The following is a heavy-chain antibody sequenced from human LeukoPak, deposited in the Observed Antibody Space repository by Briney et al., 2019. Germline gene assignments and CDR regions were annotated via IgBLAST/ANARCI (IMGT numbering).Heavy chain of an antibody. Sequence: SETLSLTCAVYGGSFSGYYWSWIRQPPGNGLEWIGEINHSGSTNYNPSLKSRVTISVDTSKNQFSLKLSSVTAADTAVYYCARGTSSSVDTAMVPPFDYWGQGTLVTVSS. J-gene: IGHJ4*02. CDR2: INHSGST. CDR1: GGSFSGYY. V-gene: IGHV4-34*01. D-gene: IGHD5-18*01. CDR3: ARGTSSSVDTAMVPPFDY.